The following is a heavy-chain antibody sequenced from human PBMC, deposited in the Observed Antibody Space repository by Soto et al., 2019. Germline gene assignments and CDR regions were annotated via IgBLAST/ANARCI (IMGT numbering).Heavy chain of an antibody. CDR3: ARSELLWFGELNSAFDI. CDR1: GGSISSYY. Sequence: SETLSLTCSVSGGSISSYYWSWIRQPPGKGLEWIGYIYYSGSTNYNPSLKSRVTISVDTSKNQFSLKLSSVTAADTAVYYCARSELLWFGELNSAFDIWGQGTMVTVSS. V-gene: IGHV4-59*01. CDR2: IYYSGST. J-gene: IGHJ3*02. D-gene: IGHD3-10*01.